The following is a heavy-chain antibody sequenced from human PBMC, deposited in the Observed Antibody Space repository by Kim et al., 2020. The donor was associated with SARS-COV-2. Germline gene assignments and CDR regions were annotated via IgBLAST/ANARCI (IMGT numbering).Heavy chain of an antibody. V-gene: IGHV3-74*01. CDR1: GFTFSSHW. Sequence: GGSLRLSCAASGFTFSSHWMYWVRQAPGKGLVWVSRINSDGNTTHYADSVKGRFTISRDNAKNTLYLQMNSLRAEDTAVYFCRRGLGPWGQGTLVTVSS. J-gene: IGHJ5*02. D-gene: IGHD3-9*01. CDR3: RRGLGP. CDR2: INSDGNTT.